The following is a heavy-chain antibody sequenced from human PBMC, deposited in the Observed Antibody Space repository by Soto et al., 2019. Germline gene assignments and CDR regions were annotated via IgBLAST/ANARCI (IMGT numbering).Heavy chain of an antibody. J-gene: IGHJ3*02. V-gene: IGHV4-31*03. CDR3: AMRTTVTGPNDAFDI. CDR1: GGSISSGGYY. D-gene: IGHD4-17*01. CDR2: IYYSGST. Sequence: QVQLQESGPGLVKPSQTLSLTCTVSGGSISSGGYYWSWIRQHPGKDLEWIGYIYYSGSTYYNPSLKSRVTISVDTSKNQFSLKLSSVTAADTAVYYCAMRTTVTGPNDAFDIWGQGTMVTVSS.